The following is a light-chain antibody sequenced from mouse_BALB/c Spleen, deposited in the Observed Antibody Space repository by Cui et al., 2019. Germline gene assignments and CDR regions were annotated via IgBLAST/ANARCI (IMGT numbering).Light chain of an antibody. J-gene: IGKJ5*01. CDR3: QQWSSNPLT. CDR1: SSVSY. CDR2: LTS. V-gene: IGKV4-68*01. Sequence: QIVLTQSLALLSASPAEKVTMTCSASSSVSYMYWYQQKPRSSPKPWIYLTSNLASGVPARFSSRGSGTSYSLTISSMEAEDAATYYCQQWSSNPLTFGAGTKLELK.